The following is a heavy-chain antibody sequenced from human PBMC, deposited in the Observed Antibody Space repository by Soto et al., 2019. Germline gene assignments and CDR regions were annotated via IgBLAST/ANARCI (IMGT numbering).Heavy chain of an antibody. V-gene: IGHV3-30*18. CDR3: AKDYKSPRLSYYYNGMDV. CDR2: ISYDGSNK. CDR1: GFTFSSYG. Sequence: GGSLRLSCAASGFTFSSYGMHWVRQAPGKGLEWVAVISYDGSNKYYADSVKGRFTISRDNSKNTLYLQMNSLRAEDTAVYYCAKDYKSPRLSYYYNGMDVWGQGTTVTVAS. J-gene: IGHJ6*02. D-gene: IGHD3-10*01.